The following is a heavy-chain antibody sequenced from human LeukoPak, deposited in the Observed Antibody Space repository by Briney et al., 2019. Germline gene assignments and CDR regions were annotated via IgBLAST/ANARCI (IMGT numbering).Heavy chain of an antibody. CDR1: GGSFSGYY. Sequence: SETLSLTCAVYGGSFSGYYWSWIRHPPGKGLEWIGEINHSGSTNYNPSLKSRVTISVDTSKTQFSLKLSSVTAADTAVYYCARDGYSAHDGLWGQGTLVTVSS. CDR3: ARDGYSAHDGL. D-gene: IGHD5-12*01. J-gene: IGHJ4*02. CDR2: INHSGST. V-gene: IGHV4-34*01.